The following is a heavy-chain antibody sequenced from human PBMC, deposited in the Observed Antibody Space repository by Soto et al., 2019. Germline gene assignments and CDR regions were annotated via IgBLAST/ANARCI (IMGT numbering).Heavy chain of an antibody. V-gene: IGHV1-8*01. J-gene: IGHJ5*02. D-gene: IGHD6-19*01. CDR1: GYTFTSYD. Sequence: QVQLVQSGAEVKKPGASVKVSCKASGYTFTSYDINWVRQATGQGLEWMGWMNPNSGNTGYAQKFQGRVTMTRNTSISTAYMELSSLRSEDTAVYYCASGPQGIAVAGPGALGTWVLDPWGQGTLVTVSS. CDR2: MNPNSGNT. CDR3: ASGPQGIAVAGPGALGTWVLDP.